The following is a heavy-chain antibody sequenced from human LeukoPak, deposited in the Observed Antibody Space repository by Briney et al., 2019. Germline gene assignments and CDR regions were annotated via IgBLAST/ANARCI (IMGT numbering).Heavy chain of an antibody. CDR3: ARRNNYCGDY. D-gene: IGHD4-11*01. Sequence: GGSLRLSCAASGFTFSSYSMNWVRQAPGKGLEWVSVIGSGGGSTIYADSVKGRFTISRDDSRNTLYLQLNSLRAEDTAVYYCARRNNYCGDYWGQGTLVTVSS. CDR2: IGSGGGST. CDR1: GFTFSSYS. V-gene: IGHV3-23*01. J-gene: IGHJ4*02.